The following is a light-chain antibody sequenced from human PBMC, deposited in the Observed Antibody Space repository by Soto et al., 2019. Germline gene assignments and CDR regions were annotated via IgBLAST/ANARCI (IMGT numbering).Light chain of an antibody. Sequence: DIQMTQSPSTLSASVGDRVTITCRASQSLSGWLAWYQQKPGKAPKLLIYDASTLERGVPSRFSGSGSGTEFTLTISSLQPADFATYFCQQYNDSPGTFSQGTKVEVK. J-gene: IGKJ1*01. CDR2: DAS. V-gene: IGKV1-5*01. CDR3: QQYNDSPGT. CDR1: QSLSGW.